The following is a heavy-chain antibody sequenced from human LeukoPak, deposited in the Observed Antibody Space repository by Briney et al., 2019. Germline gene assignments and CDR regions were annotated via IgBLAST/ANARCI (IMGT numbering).Heavy chain of an antibody. D-gene: IGHD3-9*01. J-gene: IGHJ4*02. Sequence: SVKVSCKASGGTFSSYAISWVRQAPGQGLEWMGRIIPILGIANYAQKFQGRVTITADKSTSTAYMELSSLRSEDTAVYYCARSARPKRGYDILTGAPDYWGQGTLVPVSA. CDR2: IIPILGIA. CDR3: ARSARPKRGYDILTGAPDY. CDR1: GGTFSSYA. V-gene: IGHV1-69*04.